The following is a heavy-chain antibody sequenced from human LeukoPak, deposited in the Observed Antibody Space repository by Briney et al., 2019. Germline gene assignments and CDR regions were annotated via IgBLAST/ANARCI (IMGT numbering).Heavy chain of an antibody. CDR1: GFTFSSYW. D-gene: IGHD3-10*01. CDR2: INSDGSST. J-gene: IGHJ4*02. Sequence: GGSLRLSCAASGFTFSSYWMHWVRQAPGKGLVWVSRINSDGSSTSYADSVKGRLTISRDNAKNTLYLQMSSLRAEDTAVYYCARSYYYGSTDYWGQGTLVTVSS. V-gene: IGHV3-74*01. CDR3: ARSYYYGSTDY.